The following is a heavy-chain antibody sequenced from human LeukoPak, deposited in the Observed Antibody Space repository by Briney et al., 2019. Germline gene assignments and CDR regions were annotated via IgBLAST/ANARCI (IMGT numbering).Heavy chain of an antibody. CDR1: GFTFSNYW. CDR2: IYSGGSST. V-gene: IGHV3-74*01. Sequence: GGSLRLSCAASGFTFSNYWMHWVRQAPGKGLVWVSRIYSGGSSTSYADSVKGRFTISRDNAKNTLYLQMYSLRAEDTAVYFCARGYYYMDVWGKGTTVTVSS. J-gene: IGHJ6*03. CDR3: ARGYYYMDV.